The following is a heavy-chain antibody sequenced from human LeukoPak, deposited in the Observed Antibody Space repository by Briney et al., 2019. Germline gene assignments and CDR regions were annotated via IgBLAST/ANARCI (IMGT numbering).Heavy chain of an antibody. V-gene: IGHV3-11*01. CDR2: ISSSGSTI. J-gene: IGHJ4*02. CDR1: VFTFSVYY. CDR3: ARDQIVHDSSGYYSY. D-gene: IGHD3-22*01. Sequence: GGSLRLSCAASVFTFSVYYMSWIRQAPGKGLEWVSYISSSGSTIYYADSVKGRFTISRDNAKNSLYLQMNSLRAEDTAVYYCARDQIVHDSSGYYSYWGQGTLVTVSS.